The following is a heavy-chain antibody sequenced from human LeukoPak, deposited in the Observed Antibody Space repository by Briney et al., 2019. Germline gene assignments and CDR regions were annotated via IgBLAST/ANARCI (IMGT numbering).Heavy chain of an antibody. V-gene: IGHV3-21*04. CDR2: ISSSSSYI. J-gene: IGHJ4*02. D-gene: IGHD4-23*01. CDR1: GFTFSSYS. Sequence: GGSLRLSCAASGFTFSSYSMNWVRQAPGKGLEWVSSISSSSSYIYYADSVKGRFTISRDNSKNTLYLQMNSLRAEDTAVYYCARLIPLPNSNFDYWGQGTLVTVSS. CDR3: ARLIPLPNSNFDY.